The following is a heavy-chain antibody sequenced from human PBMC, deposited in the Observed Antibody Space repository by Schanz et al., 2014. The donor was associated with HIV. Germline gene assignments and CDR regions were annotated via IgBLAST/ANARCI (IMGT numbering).Heavy chain of an antibody. J-gene: IGHJ4*02. D-gene: IGHD3-22*01. CDR1: GGSISSSSFS. Sequence: QLQLQESGPGLVKPSETLSLTCIVSGGSISSSSFSWGWIRQSPGKGLEWIGTIYYSGSTYYNPSLKSRATIPVETPKTLSPRRARSVTAADTAVYHCARLPRHDSSGNYGFDYWGQGTLVTVSS. CDR2: IYYSGST. V-gene: IGHV4-39*01. CDR3: ARLPRHDSSGNYGFDY.